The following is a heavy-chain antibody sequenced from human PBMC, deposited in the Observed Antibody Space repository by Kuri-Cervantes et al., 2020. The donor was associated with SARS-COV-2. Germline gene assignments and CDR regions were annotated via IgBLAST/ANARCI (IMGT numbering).Heavy chain of an antibody. Sequence: LSLTCAASGFIFNAYDMNWVRQAPGKGLEWVSYISSGSRSKYYGDSVKGRFTISRDNAKQLLYLQMNSLRAEDTAVYYCVRGIVGPNYGYTGSYFDSWGQGTLVTVSS. CDR3: VRGIVGPNYGYTGSYFDS. CDR1: GFIFNAYD. D-gene: IGHD3-10*01. CDR2: ISSGSRSK. V-gene: IGHV3-48*01. J-gene: IGHJ4*02.